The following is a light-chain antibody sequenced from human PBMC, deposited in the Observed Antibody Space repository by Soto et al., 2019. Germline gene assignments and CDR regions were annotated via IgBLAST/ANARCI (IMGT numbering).Light chain of an antibody. CDR2: DVN. CDR3: CSYAGAYIYV. CDR1: SSDIGAYNY. V-gene: IGLV2-11*01. J-gene: IGLJ1*01. Sequence: QSALTQPRSVSGSPGQSVTISCTGTSSDIGAYNYVSWYQQHPGKVPKLMLYDVNKRPSGVPDRFSGSKSGNTASLTISGLQADDGADYYCCSYAGAYIYVFATGTKVTVL.